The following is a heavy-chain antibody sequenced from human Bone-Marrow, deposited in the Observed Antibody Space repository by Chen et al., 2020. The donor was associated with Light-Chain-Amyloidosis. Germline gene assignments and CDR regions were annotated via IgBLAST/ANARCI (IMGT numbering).Heavy chain of an antibody. CDR1: GFTFSSYG. Sequence: QVQLVESGGGVVQPERSLRLSCAASGFTFSSYGMHWVRQAPGKGLEWVAVISYDGSNKYYADSVKGRFTISRDNSKNTLYLQMNSLRAEDTAVYYCAKGQEGGAYYYDSSGYYPDYWGQGTLVTVSS. V-gene: IGHV3-30*18. CDR3: AKGQEGGAYYYDSSGYYPDY. CDR2: ISYDGSNK. D-gene: IGHD3-22*01. J-gene: IGHJ4*02.